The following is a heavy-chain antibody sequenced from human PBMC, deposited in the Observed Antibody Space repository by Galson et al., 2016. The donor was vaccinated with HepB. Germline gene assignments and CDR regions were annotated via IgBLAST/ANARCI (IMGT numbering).Heavy chain of an antibody. CDR1: GFTFNQFA. Sequence: SLRLSCAASGFTFNQFAMSWFRQAPGKGLEWVSTISLLASTTYYADSVKGRFVISGDDSQEILYLQINSLRAEDTAVYYCATDGSCGTKGDCFESWGQGTQVTV. J-gene: IGHJ4*02. V-gene: IGHV3-23*01. CDR3: ATDGSCGTKGDCFES. D-gene: IGHD3-10*01. CDR2: ISLLASTT.